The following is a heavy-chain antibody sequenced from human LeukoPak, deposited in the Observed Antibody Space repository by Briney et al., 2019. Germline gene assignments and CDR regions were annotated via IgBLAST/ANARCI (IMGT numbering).Heavy chain of an antibody. CDR2: IWYDGSNK. CDR1: GFTFSSYG. Sequence: GGSLRLSCAASGFTFSSYGMHWVRQAPGKGLEWVAVIWYDGSNKYYADSVKGRFTISRDNSKNTLYLQMNSLRAEDTAVYYCVREYSSSSLHFDYWGQGTLVTVSS. V-gene: IGHV3-33*01. J-gene: IGHJ4*02. D-gene: IGHD6-6*01. CDR3: VREYSSSSLHFDY.